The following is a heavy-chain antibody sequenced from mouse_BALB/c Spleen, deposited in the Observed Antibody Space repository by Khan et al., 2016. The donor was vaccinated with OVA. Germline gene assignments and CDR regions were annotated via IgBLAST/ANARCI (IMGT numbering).Heavy chain of an antibody. V-gene: IGHV1-87*01. D-gene: IGHD2-14*01. Sequence: VQLQQSGAELARPGASVKLSCKASGYTFTSYWMQWVRQRPGQGLEWIGTIYPEGGDTRYTPKFKGKATLTEDKYCSTAFIPLSRLTSEDSAVEYCAKYRYDYFDYGGQGTTLTVSS. CDR2: IYPEGGDT. J-gene: IGHJ2*01. CDR3: AKYRYDYFDY. CDR1: GYTFTSYW.